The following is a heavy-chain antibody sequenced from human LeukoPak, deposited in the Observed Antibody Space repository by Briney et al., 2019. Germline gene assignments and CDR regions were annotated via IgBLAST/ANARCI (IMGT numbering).Heavy chain of an antibody. CDR1: GFTFSSYS. J-gene: IGHJ4*02. Sequence: PGRSLRLSCAASGFTFSSYSMNWVRQAPGKGLEWVSYISSSSSTIYYADSVKGRFTISRDNAKNSLYLQMNSLRAEDTAVYYCARATRDITMVRGVKEYFDYWGQGTLVTVSS. CDR3: ARATRDITMVRGVKEYFDY. V-gene: IGHV3-48*01. D-gene: IGHD3-10*01. CDR2: ISSSSSTI.